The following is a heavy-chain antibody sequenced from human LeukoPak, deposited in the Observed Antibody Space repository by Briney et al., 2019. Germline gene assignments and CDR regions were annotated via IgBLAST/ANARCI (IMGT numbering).Heavy chain of an antibody. CDR2: IYTSGST. V-gene: IGHV4-61*02. D-gene: IGHD3-16*02. CDR1: GGSISSGSYY. Sequence: PSETLSLTCTVPGGSISSGSYYWSWIRQPTGKGLEWIERIYTSGSTNYNPSLKSRVTISVDTSKNQFSLKLSSVTAADTAVYYCARDWSVYDYVWGSYPREWGQGNLVTVSS. CDR3: ARDWSVYDYVWGSYPRE. J-gene: IGHJ4*02.